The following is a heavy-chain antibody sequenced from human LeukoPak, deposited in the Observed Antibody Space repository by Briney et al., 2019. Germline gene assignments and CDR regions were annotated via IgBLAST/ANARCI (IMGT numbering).Heavy chain of an antibody. J-gene: IGHJ4*02. CDR1: GYTFTGYY. D-gene: IGHD4-17*01. Sequence: ASLKVSCKASGYTFTGYYMHWVRQAPGQGLEWRGWINPNGGGPNNAQKFQGRVTITRQTSISTAYTELSRLRSDNTAVYYWARHRYGDYGGGEYWGQGTLVTVSS. CDR3: ARHRYGDYGGGEY. V-gene: IGHV1-2*02. CDR2: INPNGGGP.